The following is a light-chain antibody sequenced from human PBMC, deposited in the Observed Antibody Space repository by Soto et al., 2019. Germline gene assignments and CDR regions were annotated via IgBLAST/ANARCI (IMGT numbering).Light chain of an antibody. J-gene: IGLJ1*01. Sequence: QSALTQPASVSGSPGQSITISCTGTSSDVGAYNYVSWYQHHPGKAPKLMIYDVNNRPSGVSHRFSGSKSGNTASLTISGVQAEDEADYYCISYTTSVTDVFGTGTKLTVL. V-gene: IGLV2-14*03. CDR2: DVN. CDR3: ISYTTSVTDV. CDR1: SSDVGAYNY.